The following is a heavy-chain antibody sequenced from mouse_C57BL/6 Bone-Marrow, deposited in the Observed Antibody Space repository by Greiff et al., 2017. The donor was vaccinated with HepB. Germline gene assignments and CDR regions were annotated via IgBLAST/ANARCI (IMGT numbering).Heavy chain of an antibody. V-gene: IGHV1-9*01. D-gene: IGHD1-1*01. CDR1: GYTFTGYW. CDR2: IFPGSGNT. CDR3: ATTVPYYYDMDY. Sequence: VQLQQSGAELVKPGASVKLSCKASGYTFTGYWIQWVKQRPGHGLEWIGEIFPGSGNTNYNEKFKGKATFTADTSSNTAYMQLSSLTTEDSAIYYCATTVPYYYDMDYWGQGTSVTVSS. J-gene: IGHJ4*01.